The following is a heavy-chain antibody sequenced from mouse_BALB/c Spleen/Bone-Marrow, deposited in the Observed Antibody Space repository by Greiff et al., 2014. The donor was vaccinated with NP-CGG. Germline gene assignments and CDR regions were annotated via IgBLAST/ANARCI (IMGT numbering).Heavy chain of an antibody. CDR2: INPNNGVA. D-gene: IGHD3-3*01. Sequence: VQLQQSGPELVKPGASVKISCKTSGYTFTEYSMHWVKQSHGKSLEWIGGINPNNGVASYNQKFKDKATLTVDKSSNTAYMELRSLTSEDSAVYFCARWGWDFATGYWGQGTSVTVSS. J-gene: IGHJ4*01. CDR1: GYTFTEYS. V-gene: IGHV1-18*01. CDR3: ARWGWDFATGY.